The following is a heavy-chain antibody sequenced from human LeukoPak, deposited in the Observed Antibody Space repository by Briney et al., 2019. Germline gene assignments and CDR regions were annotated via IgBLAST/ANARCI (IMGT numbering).Heavy chain of an antibody. V-gene: IGHV3-20*04. J-gene: IGHJ4*02. CDR1: GFTFDDYG. CDR2: INWNGGST. Sequence: GGSLRLSCAASGFTFDDYGMSWVRQAPGKGLEWVSGINWNGGSTGYADSEKGRFTISRDNAKDSLYLQMNSLRAEDTALYYCARAFGGDDILTGYYNWGQGTLVTVSS. D-gene: IGHD3-9*01. CDR3: ARAFGGDDILTGYYN.